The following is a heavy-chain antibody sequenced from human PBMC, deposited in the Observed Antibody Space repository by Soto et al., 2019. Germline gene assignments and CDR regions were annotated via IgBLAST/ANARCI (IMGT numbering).Heavy chain of an antibody. V-gene: IGHV5-51*01. D-gene: IGHD6-13*01. CDR3: ASMQQLVQNYYYYGMDV. CDR2: IYPGDSDT. J-gene: IGHJ6*02. Sequence: LGESLKISCKGSGYSFTSYWIGWVRQMPGKGLEWMGIIYPGDSDTRYSPSFQGQVTISADKSISTAYLQWSSLKASDTAMYYCASMQQLVQNYYYYGMDVWGQGTTVTVSS. CDR1: GYSFTSYW.